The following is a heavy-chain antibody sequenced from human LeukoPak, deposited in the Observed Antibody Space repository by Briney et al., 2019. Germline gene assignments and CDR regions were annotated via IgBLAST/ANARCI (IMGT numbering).Heavy chain of an antibody. CDR3: ARTRYYYNSRSYGAPYYFDY. CDR1: GGSISSNSYY. V-gene: IGHV4-39*01. D-gene: IGHD3-10*01. CDR2: IYYSGST. Sequence: SGTLSLTCAVSGGSISSNSYYWGWLRQPPGTGLEWIGSIYYSGSTYYNPSLKSRVTISVDTSKNQFSLKLSSVTAADTAVYYCARTRYYYNSRSYGAPYYFDYWGQGTLVTVSS. J-gene: IGHJ4*02.